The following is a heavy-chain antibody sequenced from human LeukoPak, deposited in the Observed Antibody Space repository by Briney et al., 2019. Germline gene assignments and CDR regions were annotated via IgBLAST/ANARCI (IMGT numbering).Heavy chain of an antibody. J-gene: IGHJ3*02. CDR2: IYYSGST. V-gene: IGHV4-39*01. CDR3: ARRQNLDAFDI. Sequence: SETLSLTCTVSGGSISSSSYYWGWIRQPPGKGLEWIGSIYYSGSTYYNPSLKSRVTISVDTSKNQFSLKLSSVTAADTAVYYCARRQNLDAFDIWGQGTMVTVSS. CDR1: GGSISSSSYY.